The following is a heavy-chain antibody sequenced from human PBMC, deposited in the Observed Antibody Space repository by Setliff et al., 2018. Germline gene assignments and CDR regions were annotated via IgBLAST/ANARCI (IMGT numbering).Heavy chain of an antibody. CDR1: GDSINTPTYH. CDR2: IYYTGIT. Sequence: PSETLSLTCTVSGDSINTPTYHWGWVRQPPGKGLEWIGLIYYTGITYYNPFLKSRVTISEDMSENQISLKLNPVTAADSAVYYCARLKVGNNWPDYWGQGTLVTVSS. V-gene: IGHV4-39*01. D-gene: IGHD1-1*01. CDR3: ARLKVGNNWPDY. J-gene: IGHJ4*02.